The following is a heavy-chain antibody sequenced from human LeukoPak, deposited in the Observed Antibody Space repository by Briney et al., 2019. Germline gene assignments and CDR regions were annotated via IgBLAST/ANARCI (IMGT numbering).Heavy chain of an antibody. CDR3: ARGGSSWPFDY. V-gene: IGHV3-7*01. J-gene: IGHJ4*02. CDR2: IKQDGSEK. Sequence: GGSLRLSCAASGFTFSSYWMSWVRQAPGKGLEWVANIKQDGSEKYYVDSVKGRFTISRDNAKNSLYLQMNSLRAEDTAVYYRARGGSSWPFDYWGQGTLVTVSS. D-gene: IGHD6-13*01. CDR1: GFTFSSYW.